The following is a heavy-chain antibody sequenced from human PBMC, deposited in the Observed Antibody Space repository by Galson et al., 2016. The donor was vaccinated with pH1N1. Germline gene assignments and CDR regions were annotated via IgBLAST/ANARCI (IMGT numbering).Heavy chain of an antibody. CDR2: IYWSDSRT. V-gene: IGHV3-9*02. Sequence: SLRLSCAASGLPSNDHAMHWVRRIPGKGLEWVSGIYWSDSRTGYADSVKGRFTISRDSVKNSLYLQMNSLRVDDTALYYCGKDILPGGLDYWSRGTQVTVSS. J-gene: IGHJ4*02. CDR1: GLPSNDHA. CDR3: GKDILPGGLDY.